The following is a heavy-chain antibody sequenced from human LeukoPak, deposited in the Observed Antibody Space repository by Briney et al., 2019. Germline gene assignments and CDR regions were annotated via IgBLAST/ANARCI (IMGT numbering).Heavy chain of an antibody. J-gene: IGHJ3*02. CDR2: VFHSGTT. V-gene: IGHV4-59*08. CDR1: GDSLTSHF. Sequence: SETLSLTCNVSGDSLTSHFWSWIRQTPGKGLEWIGYVFHSGTTNYSPSLKSRVTISLDTSKKQFYFRLASVTAADTAVYYCARRMATVTDAFDIWGRGTMVSVSS. D-gene: IGHD5-24*01. CDR3: ARRMATVTDAFDI.